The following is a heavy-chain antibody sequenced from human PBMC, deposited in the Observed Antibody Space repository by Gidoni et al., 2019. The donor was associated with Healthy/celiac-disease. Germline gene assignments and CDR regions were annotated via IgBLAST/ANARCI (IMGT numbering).Heavy chain of an antibody. CDR2: ISGSGGST. CDR3: AKDLYIHPLEWELPIVYFDY. D-gene: IGHD1-26*01. CDR1: GFTFSSYA. V-gene: IGHV3-23*01. J-gene: IGHJ4*02. Sequence: EVQLLESGGGLVQPGGSLRLSCAASGFTFSSYAMSWVRQAPGKGLEWVSAISGSGGSTYYADSVKGRFTISRDNSKNTLYLQMNSLRAEDTAVYYCAKDLYIHPLEWELPIVYFDYWGQGTLVTVSS.